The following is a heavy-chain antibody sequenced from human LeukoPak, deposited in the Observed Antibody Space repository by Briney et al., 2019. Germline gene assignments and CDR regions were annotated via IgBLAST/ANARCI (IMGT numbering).Heavy chain of an antibody. J-gene: IGHJ4*02. V-gene: IGHV3-33*01. CDR3: ASNTLNFDWLLRTFDY. Sequence: QPGGSLRLSCAASGFTFSDSGMHWVRQAPGKGLEWVGVIWYDGSKTKYVDSVRGRFTISRDNSRNTLHLQMDSLRSEDTAVYYCASNTLNFDWLLRTFDYWGQGTLVTVSS. CDR1: GFTFSDSG. CDR2: IWYDGSKT. D-gene: IGHD3-9*01.